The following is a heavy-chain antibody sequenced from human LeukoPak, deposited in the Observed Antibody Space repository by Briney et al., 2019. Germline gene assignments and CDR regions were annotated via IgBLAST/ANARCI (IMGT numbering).Heavy chain of an antibody. V-gene: IGHV1-18*01. CDR1: GYTFTSYG. Sequence: ASVKVSCKASGYTFTSYGISWVRQAPGQGLEWMGWISAYNGNTNYAQKLQGRVTMTTDTSTSTAYMELRSLRSDDTAVYYCAREDKEYYDFWSGYYREPYSMDVWGQGTTVTVSS. D-gene: IGHD3-3*01. J-gene: IGHJ6*02. CDR2: ISAYNGNT. CDR3: AREDKEYYDFWSGYYREPYSMDV.